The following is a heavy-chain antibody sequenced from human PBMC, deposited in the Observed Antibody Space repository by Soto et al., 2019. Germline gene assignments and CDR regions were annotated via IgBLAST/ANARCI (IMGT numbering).Heavy chain of an antibody. D-gene: IGHD2-21*02. Sequence: VSGPTLVNPTQTLTLTCTFSGFSLSTIQMGVGWIRQPPGKALEWLALIHWNDDKRYSPSLKSRLTITKDTSKNQVVLTMTNMDPVDTGTYYCAHGTVKFDSWGQGILVTVSS. CDR3: AHGTVKFDS. CDR1: GFSLSTIQMG. V-gene: IGHV2-5*01. J-gene: IGHJ4*02. CDR2: IHWNDDK.